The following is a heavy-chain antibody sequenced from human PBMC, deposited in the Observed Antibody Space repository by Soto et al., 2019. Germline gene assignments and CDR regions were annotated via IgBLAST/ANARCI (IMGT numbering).Heavy chain of an antibody. Sequence: GGSLRLSCAASGFNFGNHWMHWVRQRPGEGLVWVSRITSDGKSKAYAESVKGRFAISRDNAKNTLYLQMNGLTAEDTAVYYCARESGDWPLNWFDPWGRGTLVTVSS. CDR2: ITSDGKSK. J-gene: IGHJ5*02. V-gene: IGHV3-74*01. CDR3: ARESGDWPLNWFDP. D-gene: IGHD2-21*02. CDR1: GFNFGNHW.